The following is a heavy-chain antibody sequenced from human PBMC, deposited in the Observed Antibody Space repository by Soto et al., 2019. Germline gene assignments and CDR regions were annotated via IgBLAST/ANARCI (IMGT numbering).Heavy chain of an antibody. J-gene: IGHJ2*01. Sequence: GGSLRLSCAASGFTVSSNYMSWVRQAPGKGLEWVSVIYSGGSTYYADSVKGRFTISRDNSKNTLYLQMNSLRAEDTAVYYCARVPGWGWDWYFDLWGRGTLVTVSS. CDR3: ARVPGWGWDWYFDL. D-gene: IGHD7-27*01. V-gene: IGHV3-53*01. CDR2: IYSGGST. CDR1: GFTVSSNY.